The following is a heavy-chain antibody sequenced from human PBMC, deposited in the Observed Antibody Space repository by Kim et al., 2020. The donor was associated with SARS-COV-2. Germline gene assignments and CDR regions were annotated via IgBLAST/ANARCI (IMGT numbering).Heavy chain of an antibody. CDR3: CRGYCGGDCYCDY. J-gene: IGHJ4*01. Sequence: GGSLRLSCAASGFTFSNAWMSWVRQAPGKGLEWVGRIKSKTDGGTTDYAAPVKGRFTISRDDSKNTLYLQMNSLKTEDTAVYYCCRGYCGGDCYCDYCGHGTLVTVSS. CDR2: IKSKTDGGTT. V-gene: IGHV3-15*01. CDR1: GFTFSNAW. D-gene: IGHD2-21*02.